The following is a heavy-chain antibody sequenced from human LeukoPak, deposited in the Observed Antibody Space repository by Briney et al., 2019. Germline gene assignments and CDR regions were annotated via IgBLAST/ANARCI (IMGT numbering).Heavy chain of an antibody. J-gene: IGHJ6*03. V-gene: IGHV1-8*03. CDR1: GYTFVSDD. D-gene: IGHD2-8*01. CDR2: INPNNGNL. CDR3: ARGIGIGTVLMVHGNMDV. Sequence: ASVKVSCKASGYTFVSDDINWVRQATGQGLEWMGWINPNNGNLGYAQKFQGRVTINRNTPISTAYMELSSLTSEDTAVYYCARGIGIGTVLMVHGNMDVWGKGTTVTVSS.